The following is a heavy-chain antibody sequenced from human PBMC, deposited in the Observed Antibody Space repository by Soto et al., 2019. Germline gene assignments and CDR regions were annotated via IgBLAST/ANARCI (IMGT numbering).Heavy chain of an antibody. V-gene: IGHV6-1*01. CDR3: ARGSDFWSGSNFYYYYGMDV. CDR1: GDSVSSNSAA. J-gene: IGHJ6*02. CDR2: TYYRSKWYN. D-gene: IGHD3-3*01. Sequence: PSQTLSLTCAISGDSVSSNSAAWNWIRQSPSRGLEWLGRTYYRSKWYNDYAVSEKSRITINPDTSKNQFSLQLNSVTPEDTAVYYCARGSDFWSGSNFYYYYGMDVWGQGTTVTVSS.